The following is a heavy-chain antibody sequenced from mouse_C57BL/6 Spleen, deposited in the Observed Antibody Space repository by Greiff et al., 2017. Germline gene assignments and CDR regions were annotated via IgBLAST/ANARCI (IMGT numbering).Heavy chain of an antibody. CDR3: ARTTAVVEGGYVDF. CDR1: GYTFTSYW. Sequence: VQLQQSGAELVMPGASVKLSCKASGYTFTSYWMHWVKQRPGQGLEWIGEIDPSDSYTNYNQKFKGTSTLTVDTSSTTAYMQLSSLSSEYSAVYYCARTTAVVEGGYVDFWGPGTTGTVSS. V-gene: IGHV1-69*01. J-gene: IGHJ1*01. CDR2: IDPSDSYT. D-gene: IGHD1-1*01.